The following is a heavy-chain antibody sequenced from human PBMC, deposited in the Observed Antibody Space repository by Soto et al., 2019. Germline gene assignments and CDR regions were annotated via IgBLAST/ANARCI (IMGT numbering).Heavy chain of an antibody. CDR2: IDNAGTDS. Sequence: EVQLVESGGGLVQPGGSLRLSCAASGFTLSGRSMHWVRQAPGKGLVWVSGIDNAGTDSTYADSVKGRFTSSRDNSKNMLYLQVNSLGVEDTAVYSCASGWFGPDVWGKGTTVTVSS. CDR1: GFTLSGRS. CDR3: ASGWFGPDV. J-gene: IGHJ6*04. D-gene: IGHD3-10*01. V-gene: IGHV3-74*01.